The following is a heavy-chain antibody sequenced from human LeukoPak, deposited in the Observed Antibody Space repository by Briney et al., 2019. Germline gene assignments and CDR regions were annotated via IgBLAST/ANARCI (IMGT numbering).Heavy chain of an antibody. J-gene: IGHJ4*02. CDR2: IYYSGST. CDR3: ARGSDYYDSSGYYPAFDY. V-gene: IGHV4-59*12. CDR1: GGSISSYY. Sequence: SETLSLTCTVSGGSISSYYWSWIRQPPGKGLEWIGYIYYSGSTNYNPSLKSRVTISVDTSKNQFSLKLSSVTAADTAVYYCARGSDYYDSSGYYPAFDYWGQGTLVTVSS. D-gene: IGHD3-22*01.